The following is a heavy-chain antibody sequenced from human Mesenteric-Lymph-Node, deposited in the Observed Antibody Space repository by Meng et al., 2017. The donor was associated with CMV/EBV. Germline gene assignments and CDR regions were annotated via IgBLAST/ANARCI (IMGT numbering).Heavy chain of an antibody. CDR2: IYYSGVT. D-gene: IGHD6-13*01. CDR3: ARRHSSPFFDY. CDR1: GGSIISANYY. J-gene: IGHJ4*02. V-gene: IGHV4-39*01. Sequence: CTVSGGSIISANYYWGWIRQAPGKGLEWIGNIYYSGVTYYSPSLKNRVTISVDTSKNQFSLNLNSLTAADTGVYFCARRHSSPFFDYWGQGTLVTVSS.